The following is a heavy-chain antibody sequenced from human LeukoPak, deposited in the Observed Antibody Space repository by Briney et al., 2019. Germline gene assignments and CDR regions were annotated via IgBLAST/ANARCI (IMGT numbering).Heavy chain of an antibody. CDR1: GFTVSTNS. CDR2: IYNGGTT. Sequence: GGSLRLSCTVSGFTVSTNSMTWVRQAPGKGLEWLSLIYNGGTTYYADSVKGRFSISRDNSKNILYLQMNSLRVEDTAVYYRARRGYGDYAPFDYWGQGALVTVSS. CDR3: ARRGYGDYAPFDY. J-gene: IGHJ4*02. D-gene: IGHD4-17*01. V-gene: IGHV3-66*04.